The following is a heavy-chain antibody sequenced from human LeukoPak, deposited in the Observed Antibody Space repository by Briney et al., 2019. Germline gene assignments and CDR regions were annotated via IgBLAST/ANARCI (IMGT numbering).Heavy chain of an antibody. V-gene: IGHV4-4*02. CDR3: ARHSTFFGVVIIKGRVRGPFDY. Sequence: PSGTLSLTCAVSGGSISSSNWWSWVRQPPGKGLEWIGEIYHSGSTNYNPSLKSRVTISVDTSKNQFSLKLSSVTAADTAVYYCARHSTFFGVVIIKGRVRGPFDYWGQGTLVTVSS. CDR1: GGSISSSNW. CDR2: IYHSGST. D-gene: IGHD3-3*01. J-gene: IGHJ4*02.